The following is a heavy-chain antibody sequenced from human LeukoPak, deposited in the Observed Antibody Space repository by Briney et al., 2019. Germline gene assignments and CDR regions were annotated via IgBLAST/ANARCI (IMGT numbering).Heavy chain of an antibody. Sequence: ASVKVSCKASGYTFTGYYMHWVRQAPGQGLEWMGWINPNSGGTNYAQKFQGRVTMTRDTSISTAYMELSRLRSDDTAVYYCARGGITMVRGVIIGLPQPFDYWDQGTLVTVSS. V-gene: IGHV1-2*02. CDR2: INPNSGGT. CDR3: ARGGITMVRGVIIGLPQPFDY. D-gene: IGHD3-10*01. CDR1: GYTFTGYY. J-gene: IGHJ4*02.